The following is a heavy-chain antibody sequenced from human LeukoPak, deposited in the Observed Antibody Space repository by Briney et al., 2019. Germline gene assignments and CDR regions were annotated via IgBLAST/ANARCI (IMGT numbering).Heavy chain of an antibody. CDR1: GYTFTSYY. J-gene: IGHJ6*03. CDR2: INPSGGST. V-gene: IGHV1-46*01. D-gene: IGHD3-10*01. Sequence: ASVKVSCKASGYTFTSYYMHWVRQAPGQGLEWMGIINPSGGSTTYAQKFQGRITMTRDMSTSTVYMELSSLRSEDTAVYYCARDSSGFGGYYYYMDVWGKGTTVTVSS. CDR3: ARDSSGFGGYYYYMDV.